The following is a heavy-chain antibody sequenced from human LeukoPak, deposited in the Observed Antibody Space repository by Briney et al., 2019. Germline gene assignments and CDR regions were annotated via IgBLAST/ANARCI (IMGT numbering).Heavy chain of an antibody. Sequence: ASVKVSCKVSGYTLTELSMHWVRQAPGKGLEWMGGFDPEDGETIYAQKFQGRVTMTEDTSTDTAYMELSSLRSEDTAVYYCATALGYCSGGSCPSLAYFQHWGQGILVTVSS. D-gene: IGHD2-15*01. V-gene: IGHV1-24*01. CDR1: GYTLTELS. CDR2: FDPEDGET. CDR3: ATALGYCSGGSCPSLAYFQH. J-gene: IGHJ1*01.